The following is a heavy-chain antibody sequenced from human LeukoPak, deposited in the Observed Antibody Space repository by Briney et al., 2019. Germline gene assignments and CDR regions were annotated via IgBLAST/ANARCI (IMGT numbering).Heavy chain of an antibody. J-gene: IGHJ4*02. CDR3: AKDGGLWVTAHWGDS. Sequence: GGSLRLSCTASGFTFSSYTMSWVRQAPGKGLKWVSTITTGGPNTYYADSVKGRFTVSRDDSKNTLYLQMNSLRAEDTAVYYCAKDGGLWVTAHWGDSWGRGTLVTVSS. CDR1: GFTFSSYT. V-gene: IGHV3-23*01. CDR2: ITTGGPNT. D-gene: IGHD4-23*01.